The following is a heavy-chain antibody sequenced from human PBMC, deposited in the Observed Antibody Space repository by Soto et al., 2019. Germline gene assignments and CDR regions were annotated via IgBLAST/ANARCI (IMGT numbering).Heavy chain of an antibody. J-gene: IGHJ2*01. V-gene: IGHV4-31*03. CDR2: IYYSGST. CDR3: ARGVRYCTNGVCYSSYWYFDL. D-gene: IGHD2-8*01. Sequence: QVQLQESGPGLVKPSQTLSLTCTVSGGSISSGGYYWSWIRQHPGKGLEWIGYIYYSGSTYYNPSLKRRVTISVDTSKNQFSLKLSSVTAADTAVYYCARGVRYCTNGVCYSSYWYFDLWGRGTLVTVSS. CDR1: GGSISSGGYY.